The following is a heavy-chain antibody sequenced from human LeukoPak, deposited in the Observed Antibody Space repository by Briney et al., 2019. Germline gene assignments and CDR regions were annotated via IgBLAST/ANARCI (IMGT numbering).Heavy chain of an antibody. J-gene: IGHJ4*02. V-gene: IGHV4-34*01. CDR1: GGSFSGYY. CDR3: ARRVKRITIFGVVISYYFDY. Sequence: SETLSLTCAVYGGSFSGYYWSWIRQPPGKGLEWIGEINHSGSTNYNPSLKSRVTISVDTSKNQCSLKLSSVTAADTAVYYCARRVKRITIFGVVISYYFDYWGQGTLVTVSS. D-gene: IGHD3-3*01. CDR2: INHSGST.